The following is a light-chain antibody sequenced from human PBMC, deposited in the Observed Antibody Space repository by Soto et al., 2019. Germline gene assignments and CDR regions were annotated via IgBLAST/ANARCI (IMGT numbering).Light chain of an antibody. Sequence: EIVMTQSPATLSVYPGERATLSCRASQSVSSNLAWYQQNPGQAHRLLIYGASPRAPGNPARFSGSGSGTEFTLTISSLQSEDFAIYSCQQYNNLPQTFRQGTKVDIK. CDR3: QQYNNLPQT. J-gene: IGKJ1*01. CDR1: QSVSSN. V-gene: IGKV3-15*01. CDR2: GAS.